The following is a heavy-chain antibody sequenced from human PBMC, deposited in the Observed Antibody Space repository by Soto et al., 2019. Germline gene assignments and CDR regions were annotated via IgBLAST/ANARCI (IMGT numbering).Heavy chain of an antibody. D-gene: IGHD2-8*01. CDR1: GGSISSYY. Sequence: QVQLQESGPGLVKPSETLSLTCTVSGGSISSYYGSWIRQPPGKGLEWIGYIYYSWSTNYNPSLKSRVSISVDTSKNQFSLKLSSVTAADTAVYYCARGWVYAGDAFDIWGQGTMVTVSS. V-gene: IGHV4-59*01. J-gene: IGHJ3*02. CDR3: ARGWVYAGDAFDI. CDR2: IYYSWST.